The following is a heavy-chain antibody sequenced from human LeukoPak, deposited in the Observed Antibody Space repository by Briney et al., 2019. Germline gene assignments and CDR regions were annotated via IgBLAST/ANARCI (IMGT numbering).Heavy chain of an antibody. CDR3: AAVPPTYYYDSSGLTGFFQH. CDR2: IYTSGST. V-gene: IGHV4-61*02. J-gene: IGHJ1*01. CDR1: GGSISSGSYY. Sequence: SETLSLTCTVSGGSISSGSYYWSWIRQPAGKGLEWIGRIYTSGSTNYNPSLKSRVTISVDTSKNQFSLKLSSVTAADTAVYYCAAVPPTYYYDSSGLTGFFQHWGQGTLVTVSS. D-gene: IGHD3-22*01.